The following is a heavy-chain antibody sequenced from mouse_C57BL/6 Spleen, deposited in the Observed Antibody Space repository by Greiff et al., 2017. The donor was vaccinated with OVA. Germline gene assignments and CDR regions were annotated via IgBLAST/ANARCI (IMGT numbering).Heavy chain of an antibody. D-gene: IGHD1-1*01. CDR1: GYSFTSYY. Sequence: QVHVKQSGPELVKPGASVKISCKASGYSFTSYYIHWVKQRPGQGLEWIGWIYPGSGNTKYNEKFKGKATLTADTSSSTAYMQLSSLTSEDSAVYYCARAITTVPWFAYWGQGTLVTVSA. CDR2: IYPGSGNT. V-gene: IGHV1-66*01. CDR3: ARAITTVPWFAY. J-gene: IGHJ3*01.